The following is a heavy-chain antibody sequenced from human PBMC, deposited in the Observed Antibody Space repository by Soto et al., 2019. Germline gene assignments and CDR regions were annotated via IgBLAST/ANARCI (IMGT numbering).Heavy chain of an antibody. CDR2: IYPGDSDT. J-gene: IGHJ6*02. V-gene: IGHV5-51*01. CDR3: ATTQGTTVTTSGPPGAYYYYGMDV. Sequence: PGESLKISCKGSGYSFTSYWIGGVRQMPGKGLEWMGIIYPGDSDTRYSPSFQGQVTISADKSISTAYLQWSSLKASDTAMYYCATTQGTTVTTSGPPGAYYYYGMDVWGQGTTVTVSS. CDR1: GYSFTSYW. D-gene: IGHD4-17*01.